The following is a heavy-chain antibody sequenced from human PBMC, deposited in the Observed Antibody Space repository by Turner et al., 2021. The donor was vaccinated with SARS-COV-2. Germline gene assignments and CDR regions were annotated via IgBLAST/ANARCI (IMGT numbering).Heavy chain of an antibody. V-gene: IGHV3-48*01. CDR1: GFTFSSYS. Sequence: EVQLVEAGGGAVQPGGSLSLSGAASGFTFSSYSMNWVRQAPGKGLVWFSYISSSSSTLYYADSVKGRFTISRDNANNSLYLQMNSLRAEDTAVYYCARGGGHYWGQGTLFTVSS. D-gene: IGHD3-16*01. J-gene: IGHJ4*02. CDR3: ARGGGHY. CDR2: ISSSSSTL.